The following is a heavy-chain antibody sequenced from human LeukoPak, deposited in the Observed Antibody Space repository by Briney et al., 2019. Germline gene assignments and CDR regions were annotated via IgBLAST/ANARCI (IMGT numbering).Heavy chain of an antibody. V-gene: IGHV3-23*01. CDR3: AEDFDYGSGSYYNGY. Sequence: GGSLRLSCAASGFTFSSYAMSWVRQAPGKGLEWVSAISGSGGSTYYADSVKGRFTISRDNSKNTLYLQMNRLRAEDTAVYYCAEDFDYGSGSYYNGYWGQGTLVTVSS. D-gene: IGHD3-10*01. CDR2: ISGSGGST. CDR1: GFTFSSYA. J-gene: IGHJ4*02.